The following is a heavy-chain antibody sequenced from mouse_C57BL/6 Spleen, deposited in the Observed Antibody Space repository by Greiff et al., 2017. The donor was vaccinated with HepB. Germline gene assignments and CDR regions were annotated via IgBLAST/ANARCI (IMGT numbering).Heavy chain of an antibody. CDR1: GYSFTGYY. V-gene: IGHV1-42*01. CDR3: AGNYYAMDY. Sequence: VQLKQSGPELVKPGASVKISCKASGYSFTGYYMNWVKQSPEKSLEWIGEINPSTGGTTYNQKFKAKATLTVDKSSSTAYMQLKSLTSEDSAVYYCAGNYYAMDYWGQGTSVTVSS. CDR2: INPSTGGT. J-gene: IGHJ4*01. D-gene: IGHD2-1*01.